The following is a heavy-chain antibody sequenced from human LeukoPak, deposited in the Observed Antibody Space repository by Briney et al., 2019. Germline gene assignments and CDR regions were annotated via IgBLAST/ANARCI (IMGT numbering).Heavy chain of an antibody. D-gene: IGHD3-10*01. V-gene: IGHV1-46*01. CDR3: GRGKVVTMVRGVIITYFDY. CDR1: GYSFTRYF. Sequence: GASVKVSCKASGYSFTRYFIHWVRQAPGQGLEWMGIIIPSDGSTSYAQKFQGRVTMTRDTSTSTVYMELSSLRSEDTAVYYCGRGKVVTMVRGVIITYFDYWGQGTLVTVSS. J-gene: IGHJ4*02. CDR2: IIPSDGST.